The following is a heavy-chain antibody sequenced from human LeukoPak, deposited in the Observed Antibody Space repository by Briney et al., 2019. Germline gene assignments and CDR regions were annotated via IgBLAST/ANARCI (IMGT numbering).Heavy chain of an antibody. V-gene: IGHV4-34*01. Sequence: SETLSLTCAVYGGSFSGYYWSWIRQPPGKGLEWIWEINHSGSTNYNPSLKSRVTISVDTSKNQFSLKLSSVTAADTAVYYCARGPDVTAMLNWGQGTLVTVSS. CDR3: ARGPDVTAMLN. J-gene: IGHJ4*02. CDR2: INHSGST. CDR1: GGSFSGYY. D-gene: IGHD2-21*02.